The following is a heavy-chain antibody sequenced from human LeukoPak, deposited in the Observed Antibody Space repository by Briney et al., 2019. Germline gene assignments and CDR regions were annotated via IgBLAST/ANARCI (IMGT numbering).Heavy chain of an antibody. Sequence: GGSLRLSCAASGFTSSDYWMHWVRQAPGKGLEWVANIKQDGSAKYYVDSVKGRFTISRDNAKNSLYLQMNSLRAEDTAVYYCARRYFDSWGQGTLVTVSS. CDR1: GFTSSDYW. CDR3: ARRYFDS. V-gene: IGHV3-7*03. J-gene: IGHJ4*02. CDR2: IKQDGSAK.